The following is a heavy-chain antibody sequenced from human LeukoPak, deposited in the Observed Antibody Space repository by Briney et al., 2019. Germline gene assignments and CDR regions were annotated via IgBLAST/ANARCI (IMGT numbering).Heavy chain of an antibody. D-gene: IGHD3-9*01. CDR2: ISGDATST. J-gene: IGHJ4*02. V-gene: IGHV3-23*01. CDR1: GFPFSSHG. CDR3: AKNRGVLRDFDCYDS. Sequence: GGSLRLSCAASGFPFSSHGMSWVRQASGKGLEWVSAISGDATSTYYADSVKGRFTISRDNSKNTLYLQMNSLRAEDTAVYYCAKNRGVLRDFDCYDSWRQGTLVTVSS.